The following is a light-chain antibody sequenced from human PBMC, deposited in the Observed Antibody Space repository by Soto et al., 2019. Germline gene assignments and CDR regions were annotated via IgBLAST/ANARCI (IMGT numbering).Light chain of an antibody. CDR1: QSVDSSY. Sequence: EIVLTQSPGTLSLSPGERATLFCRASQSVDSSYLAWYQQKPGQAPRLLIYAASSRTAGVPDRFGGSGSGTDFTLTLNRLEPEDFAVYYCQQYGASFLTFGQGTRLEIK. V-gene: IGKV3-20*01. J-gene: IGKJ5*01. CDR2: AAS. CDR3: QQYGASFLT.